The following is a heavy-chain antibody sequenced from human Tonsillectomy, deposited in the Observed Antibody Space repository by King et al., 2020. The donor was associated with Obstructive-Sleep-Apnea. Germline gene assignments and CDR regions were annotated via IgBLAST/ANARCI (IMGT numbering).Heavy chain of an antibody. Sequence: LQLQESGPGLVKPSETLSLTCTVSGGSISTTSYYWGWIRQPPGKGLEWIGSLYYSGSTYYNPALKSRVTISVDTSKNRFSLKLYSLTAADTAIYYCARIWRAVAYNWFDPWGQGTLVTVSS. D-gene: IGHD1-26*01. CDR3: ARIWRAVAYNWFDP. V-gene: IGHV4-39*07. CDR2: LYYSGST. J-gene: IGHJ5*02. CDR1: GGSISTTSYY.